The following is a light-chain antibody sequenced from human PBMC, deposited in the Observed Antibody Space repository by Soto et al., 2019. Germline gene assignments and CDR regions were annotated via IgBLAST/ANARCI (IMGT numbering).Light chain of an antibody. J-gene: IGLJ1*01. CDR2: DVR. CDR1: SSDVGSYDL. V-gene: IGLV2-23*02. CDR3: SSHAGSTTYV. Sequence: QSALTQPASVSGSPGQSITISCTGTSSDVGSYDLVSWYQQHPVKAPKVMIYDVRKRPSGVSNRFSGSKSGNTASLTISGLQAEDEAAYYCSSHAGSTTYVFGTGTKVTVL.